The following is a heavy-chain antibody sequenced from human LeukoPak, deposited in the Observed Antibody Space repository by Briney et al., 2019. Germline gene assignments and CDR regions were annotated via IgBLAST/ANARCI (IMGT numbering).Heavy chain of an antibody. D-gene: IGHD1-26*01. CDR2: TSTYNGNT. J-gene: IGHJ3*02. Sequence: ASVKVSCKASGYTFTGYGITWVRQAPGQGLEWMGWTSTYNGNTNYAQKLQGRVTMTTDTSTTTAYMELRSLRSDDTAVYYCARDPSILGTHRDDAFDIWGQGTRVTVSS. V-gene: IGHV1-18*01. CDR3: ARDPSILGTHRDDAFDI. CDR1: GYTFTGYG.